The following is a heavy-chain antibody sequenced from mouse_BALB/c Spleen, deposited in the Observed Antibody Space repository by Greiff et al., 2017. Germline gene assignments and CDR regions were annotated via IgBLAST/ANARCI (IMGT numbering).Heavy chain of an antibody. CDR3: ARGDRYAFAY. D-gene: IGHD2-14*01. Sequence: EVQRVESGGGLVQPGGSRKLSCAASGFTFSSFGMHWVRQAPEKGLEWVAYISSGSSTIYYADTVKGRFTISRDNPKNTLFLQMTSLRSEDTAMYYCARGDRYAFAYWGQGTLVTVSA. V-gene: IGHV5-17*02. CDR1: GFTFSSFG. CDR2: ISSGSSTI. J-gene: IGHJ3*01.